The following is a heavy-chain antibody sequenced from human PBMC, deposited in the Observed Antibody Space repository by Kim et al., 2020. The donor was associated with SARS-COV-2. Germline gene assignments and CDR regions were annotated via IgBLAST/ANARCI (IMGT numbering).Heavy chain of an antibody. CDR1: GFTFSSYG. J-gene: IGHJ6*02. V-gene: IGHV3-33*05. CDR2: ISYDGSNK. D-gene: IGHD5-12*01. CDR3: AREASGYDYSYYYYYGMDV. Sequence: GGSLRLSCAASGFTFSSYGMHWVGQAPGKGLEWVAVISYDGSNKYYADSVKGRFTISRDNSKNTLYLQMNSLRAEDTAVYYCAREASGYDYSYYYYYGMDVWGQGTTVTVSS.